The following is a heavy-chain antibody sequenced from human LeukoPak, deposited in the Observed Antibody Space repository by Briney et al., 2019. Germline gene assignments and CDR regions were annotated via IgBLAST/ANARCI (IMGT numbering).Heavy chain of an antibody. J-gene: IGHJ5*02. CDR1: GGTFSSYA. D-gene: IGHD2-15*01. Sequence: GASVKVSCKASGGTFSSYAISWVRQAPGQGLEWMGGIIPIFGTANYAQKFQGRVTMTRDTSISTAYMELSRLRSDDTAVYYCARGYCSGGSCYSGGVWFDPWGQGTLVTVSS. CDR2: IIPIFGTA. CDR3: ARGYCSGGSCYSGGVWFDP. V-gene: IGHV1-69*05.